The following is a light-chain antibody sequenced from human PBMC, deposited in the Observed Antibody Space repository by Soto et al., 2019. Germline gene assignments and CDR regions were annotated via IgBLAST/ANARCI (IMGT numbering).Light chain of an antibody. Sequence: EIVLTQSPGTLSESPGDRVTLSCWASQSISINLAWYQHKPGQAPRLLIHAGSTRATGIPARISGSGSGTEFTLTISSLQSEDFAVYYCQQFRNWPWTFGQGTKVEV. J-gene: IGKJ1*01. CDR2: AGS. V-gene: IGKV3D-15*01. CDR1: QSISIN. CDR3: QQFRNWPWT.